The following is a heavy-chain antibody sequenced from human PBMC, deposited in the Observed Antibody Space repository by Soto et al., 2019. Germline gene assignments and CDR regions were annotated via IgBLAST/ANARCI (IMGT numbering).Heavy chain of an antibody. J-gene: IGHJ6*02. CDR3: ARRLYYDSSGFEGGRKDV. Sequence: SETLSLTCTVSGGSISSSSYYWGWIRQPPGKGLEWIGSIYYSGSTYYNPSLKSRVTISVDTSKNQFSLKLSSVTAADTAVYYCARRLYYDSSGFEGGRKDVWGQGTTVTVPS. V-gene: IGHV4-39*01. D-gene: IGHD3-22*01. CDR1: GGSISSSSYY. CDR2: IYYSGST.